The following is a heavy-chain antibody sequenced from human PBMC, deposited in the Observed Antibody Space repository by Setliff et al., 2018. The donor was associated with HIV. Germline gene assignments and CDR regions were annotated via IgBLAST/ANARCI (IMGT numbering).Heavy chain of an antibody. CDR1: GHTFTGYY. D-gene: IGHD2-2*01. J-gene: IGHJ4*02. CDR3: ASPQPQGANQLLWSFDS. V-gene: IGHV1-2*06. Sequence: ASVKVSCKASGHTFTGYYMHWVRQAPGQGLEWMGRINPNSGGTDYAQKFQGRVTMTRDTSISTAYMELRRLRSDDTAVYYCASPQPQGANQLLWSFDSWGQGALVTVSS. CDR2: INPNSGGT.